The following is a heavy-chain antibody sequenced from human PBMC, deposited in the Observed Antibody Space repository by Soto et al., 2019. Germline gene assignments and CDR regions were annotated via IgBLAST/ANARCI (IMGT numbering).Heavy chain of an antibody. CDR2: IYYSGST. Sequence: SETLSLTCTVSGGSISSSSYYWGWIRQPPGKGLEWIGSIYYSGSTYYNPSLKSRVTISVDTSKNQFSLKLSSVTAADTAVYYCARHVRGSAIDYWGQGTLVTVSS. D-gene: IGHD3-10*01. V-gene: IGHV4-39*01. CDR1: GGSISSSSYY. J-gene: IGHJ4*02. CDR3: ARHVRGSAIDY.